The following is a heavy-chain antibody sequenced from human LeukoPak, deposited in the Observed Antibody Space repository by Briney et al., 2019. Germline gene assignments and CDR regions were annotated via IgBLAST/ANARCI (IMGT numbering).Heavy chain of an antibody. J-gene: IGHJ3*02. Sequence: ASVKVSCKPSGYNFSNYSISWVRQAPGQGLEWMGWINTDNGNANYAHKVQDRVTLTTDTSTNMAYMELRSLTGDDTAVYYCARERGSSNWHEAFDIWGQGTMVTVSS. CDR3: ARERGSSNWHEAFDI. CDR2: INTDNGNA. V-gene: IGHV1-18*01. CDR1: GYNFSNYS. D-gene: IGHD6-13*01.